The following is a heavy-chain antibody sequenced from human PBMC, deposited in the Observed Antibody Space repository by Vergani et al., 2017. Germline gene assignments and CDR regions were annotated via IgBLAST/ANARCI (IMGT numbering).Heavy chain of an antibody. J-gene: IGHJ4*02. D-gene: IGHD3-9*01. CDR1: GFTFSSYA. CDR3: AKDFDDSGVFDY. V-gene: IGHV3-23*01. CDR2: ISGSGGST. Sequence: EVQLLESGGGLVQPGGSLRLSCAASGFTFSSYAMSWVRQAPGKGLEWVSAISGSGGSTYYADSVKGRFTISRDNSKNTLYLQMNSLRAEDTALYYCAKDFDDSGVFDYWGQGTLVTVSS.